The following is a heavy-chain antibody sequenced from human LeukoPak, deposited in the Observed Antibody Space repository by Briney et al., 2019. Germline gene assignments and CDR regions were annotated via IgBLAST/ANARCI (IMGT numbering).Heavy chain of an antibody. D-gene: IGHD3-10*01. V-gene: IGHV3-48*01. Sequence: GGSLRLSCAASGFTFSDYSMNWVRQAPGKGLEWVSYIRSRNSAIYYADSVKGRFTISRDSAKNSLYLQMNSLRAEDTAVYYCAREGGSGSYLEYWGQGALVTVSS. CDR1: GFTFSDYS. J-gene: IGHJ4*02. CDR2: IRSRNSAI. CDR3: AREGGSGSYLEY.